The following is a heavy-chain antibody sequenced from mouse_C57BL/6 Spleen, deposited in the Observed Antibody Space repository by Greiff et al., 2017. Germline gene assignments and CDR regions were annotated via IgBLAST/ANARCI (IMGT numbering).Heavy chain of an antibody. V-gene: IGHV1-64*01. J-gene: IGHJ1*03. CDR2: IHPNSGST. CDR3: ARFITTVVATSYWYFDV. D-gene: IGHD1-1*01. Sequence: QVQLQQPGAELVKPGASVKLSCKASGYTFTSYWMHWVKQRPGQGLEWIGMIHPNSGSTNSNEKFKSKATLTVDKSSSTAYMQLSSLTSEDSAVYYCARFITTVVATSYWYFDVWGTGTTVTVSS. CDR1: GYTFTSYW.